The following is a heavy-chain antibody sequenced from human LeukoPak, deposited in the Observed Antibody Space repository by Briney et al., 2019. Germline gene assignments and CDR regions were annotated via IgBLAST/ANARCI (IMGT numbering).Heavy chain of an antibody. CDR1: GFTFSSYA. D-gene: IGHD6-13*01. CDR2: ISYDGSNK. J-gene: IGHJ4*02. CDR3: ARLIAAAGTFDY. Sequence: GGSLRLSCAASGFTFSSYAMHWVRQAPGKGLEWVAVISYDGSNKYYADSVEGRFTISRDNSKNTLYLQMNSLRAEDTAVYYCARLIAAAGTFDYWGQGTLVTVSS. V-gene: IGHV3-30*04.